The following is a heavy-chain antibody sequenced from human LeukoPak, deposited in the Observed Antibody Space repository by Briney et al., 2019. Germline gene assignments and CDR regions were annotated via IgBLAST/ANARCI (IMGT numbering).Heavy chain of an antibody. CDR2: ISYDGSNK. Sequence: PGRSLRLSCAASGFTFSSYGMHWVRQAPGKGLEWAAVISYDGSNKYYADSVKGRFTISRDNSKNTLYLQMNSLRAEDTAVYYCAKDLGIVVVPAAPNWSDPWGQGTLVTVSS. CDR3: AKDLGIVVVPAAPNWSDP. CDR1: GFTFSSYG. D-gene: IGHD2-2*03. V-gene: IGHV3-30*18. J-gene: IGHJ5*02.